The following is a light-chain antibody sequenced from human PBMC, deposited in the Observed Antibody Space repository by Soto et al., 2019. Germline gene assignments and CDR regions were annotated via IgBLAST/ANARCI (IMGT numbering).Light chain of an antibody. CDR2: EVS. CDR1: SSDVGGYDY. CDR3: SSYTSNRILV. V-gene: IGLV2-14*01. J-gene: IGLJ2*01. Sequence: QSALTQPASVSGSPGQSITISCTGTSSDVGGYDYVSWYQQHPGKAPKLMIYEVSYRPSGVSNRFSGSKSGNTASLTISGLQAEDEADYYCSSYTSNRILVFGGGTQLTVL.